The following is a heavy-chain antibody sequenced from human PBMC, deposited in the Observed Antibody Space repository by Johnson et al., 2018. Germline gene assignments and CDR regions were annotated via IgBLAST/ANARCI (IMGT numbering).Heavy chain of an antibody. J-gene: IGHJ3*02. Sequence: VQLQESGGGLVQXGGSLRLXCVASGFTFSSYWMHWVRQDPGKGLVWVSRSYSDGGIRNYADSVKGRFTISRDNAKNTLYLQMNSLRVEDTAGYYCARGSLVSGYYSRGAFEIWGQGTMVTVSS. CDR1: GFTFSSYW. CDR3: ARGSLVSGYYSRGAFEI. D-gene: IGHD3-22*01. V-gene: IGHV3-74*01. CDR2: SYSDGGIR.